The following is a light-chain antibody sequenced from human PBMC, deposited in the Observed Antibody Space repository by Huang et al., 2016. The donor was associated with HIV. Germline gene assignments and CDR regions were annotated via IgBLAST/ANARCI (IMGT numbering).Light chain of an antibody. J-gene: IGKJ1*01. CDR1: QSLLHSNGDNY. CDR2: LGS. CDR3: MQALQTPWT. V-gene: IGKV2-28*01. Sequence: DIVMTQSPLSLPVTPGEPASISCRSGQSLLHSNGDNYLYWYLQKPGPSPQLLIHLGSNRASGVPDRFSGIGSGTDFTLKISRVEAEDVGVYYCMQALQTPWTFGQGTKVEIK.